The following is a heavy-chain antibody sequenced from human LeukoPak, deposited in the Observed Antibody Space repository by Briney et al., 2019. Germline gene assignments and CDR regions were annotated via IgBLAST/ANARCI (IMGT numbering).Heavy chain of an antibody. Sequence: GGSLRLSCAASGFNFRGYAMSWVRQAPGKGLEWVSGISGSGARAHYAESVRGRLTISRDSSQNTLHLEMNSLRAEDTAVYYCAKEVVLGESNYFYYGMDVWGQGTTVSVSS. CDR2: ISGSGARA. V-gene: IGHV3-23*01. CDR3: AKEVVLGESNYFYYGMDV. J-gene: IGHJ6*02. D-gene: IGHD1-26*01. CDR1: GFNFRGYA.